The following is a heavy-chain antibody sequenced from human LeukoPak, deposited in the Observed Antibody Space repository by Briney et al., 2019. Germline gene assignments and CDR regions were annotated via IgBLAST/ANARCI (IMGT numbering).Heavy chain of an antibody. J-gene: IGHJ3*02. CDR2: IYSDNT. CDR1: GFTVSSNS. D-gene: IGHD1-14*01. Sequence: GGSLRLSCTVSGFTVSSNSMSWVRQAPGKGLEWVSFIYSDNTHYSDSVKGRFTISRDNSKNTLYLQMNSLRAEDTAVYYCASTGIYAFDIWGQGTMVTVSS. V-gene: IGHV3-53*01. CDR3: ASTGIYAFDI.